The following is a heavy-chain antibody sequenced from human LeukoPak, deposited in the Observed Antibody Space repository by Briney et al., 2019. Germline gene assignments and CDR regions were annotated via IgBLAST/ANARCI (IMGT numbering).Heavy chain of an antibody. Sequence: GGSLRLSCAASGFTFSSYAMHWVRQAPGRGLEWVAVISYDGSNKYYADSVKGRFTISRDNSKNTLYLQMNSLRAEDTAVYYCAREECSSTSCFVPRENYYYYYGMDVWGQGTTVTVSS. V-gene: IGHV3-30-3*01. J-gene: IGHJ6*02. CDR3: AREECSSTSCFVPRENYYYYYGMDV. CDR2: ISYDGSNK. D-gene: IGHD2-2*01. CDR1: GFTFSSYA.